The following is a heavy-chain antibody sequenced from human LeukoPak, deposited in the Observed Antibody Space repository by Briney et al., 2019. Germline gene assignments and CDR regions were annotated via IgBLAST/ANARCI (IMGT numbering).Heavy chain of an antibody. CDR3: ARDDYDSSGYYYGGF. D-gene: IGHD3-22*01. V-gene: IGHV1-46*01. CDR2: INPSGGST. CDR1: GYTFTSYY. Sequence: ASVKVSCKASGYTFTSYYMHWLRQAPGHGLEWMGIINPSGGSTSYAQKFQGRVTMTRDTSTSTVYMELSSLRSEDTAVYYCARDDYDSSGYYYGGFWGQGTLVTVSS. J-gene: IGHJ4*02.